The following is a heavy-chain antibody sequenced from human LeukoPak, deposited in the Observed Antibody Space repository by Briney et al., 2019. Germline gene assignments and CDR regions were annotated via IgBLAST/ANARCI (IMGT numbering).Heavy chain of an antibody. CDR3: ARGPVIGPGTESLWYYYDSSGRAFDI. Sequence: SETLSLTCTVSGGSISSYYWSWIRQPPGKGLEWIGEIYHSGSTNYNPSLKSRVTISVDKSKNQFSLKLSSVTAADTAVYYCARGPVIGPGTESLWYYYDSSGRAFDIWGQGTMVTVSS. CDR2: IYHSGST. J-gene: IGHJ3*02. D-gene: IGHD3-22*01. CDR1: GGSISSYY. V-gene: IGHV4-59*12.